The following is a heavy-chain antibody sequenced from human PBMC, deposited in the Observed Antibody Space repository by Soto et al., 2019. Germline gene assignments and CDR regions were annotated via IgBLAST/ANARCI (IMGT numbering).Heavy chain of an antibody. J-gene: IGHJ6*02. V-gene: IGHV4-39*02. CDR1: NGSVRGNSYF. CDR3: AKREDSSRFGYMEI. CDR2: IYSSGST. Sequence: QLQLQESGPGLVKPSETLSLTCSGSNGSVRGNSYFWDWIRQPPGKGLEWIGSIYSSGSTHYNPFLRSRRTISVDTSKNTFSLNLRSVTAADTAVYFCAKREDSSRFGYMEIWGHGTAVTVS. D-gene: IGHD3-16*01.